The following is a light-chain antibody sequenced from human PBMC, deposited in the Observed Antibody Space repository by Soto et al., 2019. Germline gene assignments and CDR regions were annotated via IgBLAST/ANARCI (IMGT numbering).Light chain of an antibody. CDR2: GAS. CDR1: QSVSSSY. Sequence: IVLTQSPCTLSLSPGERATLSCRASQSVSSSYLACYQQKPGQAPRLLIYGASSRATGIPDRFSGSGSGTDFTLTISRLEPEDFAVYYCQQYGSSWTFGQGTKVDIK. CDR3: QQYGSSWT. V-gene: IGKV3-20*01. J-gene: IGKJ1*01.